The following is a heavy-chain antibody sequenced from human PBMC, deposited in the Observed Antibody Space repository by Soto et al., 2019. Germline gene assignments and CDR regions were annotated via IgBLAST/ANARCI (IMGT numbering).Heavy chain of an antibody. V-gene: IGHV3-23*01. D-gene: IGHD3-16*02. CDR3: AKGITFGGVINYYYGMDV. CDR2: ISGSGGST. J-gene: IGHJ6*02. CDR1: GFTFSSYA. Sequence: PGGSLRLSCAASGFTFSSYAMSWVRQAPGKGLEWVSAISGSGGSTYYADSVKGRFTISRDNSKNTLYLQMNSLRAEDTAVYYCAKGITFGGVINYYYGMDVWGQGTTVTVSS.